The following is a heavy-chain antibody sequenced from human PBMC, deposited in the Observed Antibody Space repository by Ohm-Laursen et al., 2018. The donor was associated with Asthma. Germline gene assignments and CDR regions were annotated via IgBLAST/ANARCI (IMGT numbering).Heavy chain of an antibody. CDR1: GFTFSSYW. CDR3: VRDYCIDGFCSKAFDP. J-gene: IGHJ5*02. V-gene: IGHV3-7*01. Sequence: SLRLSCAAPGFTFSSYWMSWVRQAPGKGLEWVANIKQDASEKYYLDSVRGRFTTSRDNAENSVFLQMNSLRAEDTAIYYCVRDYCIDGFCSKAFDPWGQGTLVTVSS. D-gene: IGHD2-8*01. CDR2: IKQDASEK.